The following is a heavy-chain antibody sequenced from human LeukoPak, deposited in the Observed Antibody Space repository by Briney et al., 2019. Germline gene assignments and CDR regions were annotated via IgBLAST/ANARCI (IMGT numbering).Heavy chain of an antibody. Sequence: PGGSLRLSCVASGFTLGTSWMTWVRQAPGKGLEWVTNISRDGSQIDYLDSVKGRFTISRDSANNALYLQMNSLRAEDTAIYYCARGGLSAGFGYWGQGTLVTVSS. V-gene: IGHV3-7*01. J-gene: IGHJ4*02. D-gene: IGHD3-10*01. CDR3: ARGGLSAGFGY. CDR1: GFTLGTSW. CDR2: ISRDGSQI.